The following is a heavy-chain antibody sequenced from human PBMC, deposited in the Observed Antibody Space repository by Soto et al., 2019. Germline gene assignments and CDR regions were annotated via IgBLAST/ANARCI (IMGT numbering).Heavy chain of an antibody. CDR1: GGSISSSSYY. Sequence: SETLSLTCTVSGGSISSSSYYWGWIRQPPGKGLEWIGSIYYSGSTYYNPSLKSRVTISVDTSKNQFSLKLSSVTAADTAVYYCARQGLRAVYYGMDVWGQGTTDTVSS. J-gene: IGHJ6*02. CDR2: IYYSGST. V-gene: IGHV4-39*01. CDR3: ARQGLRAVYYGMDV. D-gene: IGHD2-21*01.